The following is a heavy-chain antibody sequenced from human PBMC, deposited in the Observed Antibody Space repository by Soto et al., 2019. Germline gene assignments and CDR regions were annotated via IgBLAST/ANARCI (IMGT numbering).Heavy chain of an antibody. Sequence: QVQLVQSGAEVKKPGASVKVSCKASGYTFTTYGISWVRQAPGQGLEWMGWISAYNGNTNYAQKIRGRVTMTTATSNSTAYMELRSLRSDVTAVYYCAGKQWLSYYYGMDVWGQGTTVTVSS. CDR2: ISAYNGNT. CDR3: AGKQWLSYYYGMDV. D-gene: IGHD6-19*01. CDR1: GYTFTTYG. V-gene: IGHV1-18*01. J-gene: IGHJ6*02.